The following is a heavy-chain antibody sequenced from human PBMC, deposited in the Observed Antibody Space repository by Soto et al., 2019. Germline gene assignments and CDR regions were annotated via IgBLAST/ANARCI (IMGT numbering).Heavy chain of an antibody. CDR1: GHTFSNAW. Sequence: EVQLVESGGALVEPGGSLRLSCATSGHTFSNAWMSWVRQAPGKGLEWVGRIKSKTDGGTTDYAAPVKGRFTISREDVNGTLYVQMSSLETDDTAGDYCTTISRSYQWGGWGQEMLVIVSA. CDR3: TTISRSYQWGG. CDR2: IKSKTDGGTT. J-gene: IGHJ4*02. V-gene: IGHV3-15*02. D-gene: IGHD3-16*02.